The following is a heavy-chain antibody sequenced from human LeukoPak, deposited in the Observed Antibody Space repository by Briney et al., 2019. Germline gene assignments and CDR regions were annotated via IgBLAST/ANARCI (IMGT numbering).Heavy chain of an antibody. Sequence: SETLSLTCTVSGGSLSSYYWSWIRQPPGKGLEWIGYIYYSGSTNYNPSLKSRVTISVDTSKNQFSLKLSSVTAADTAVYYCARDVMVRGVDCWGQGTLVTVSS. J-gene: IGHJ4*02. CDR1: GGSLSSYY. CDR2: IYYSGST. V-gene: IGHV4-59*01. D-gene: IGHD3-10*01. CDR3: ARDVMVRGVDC.